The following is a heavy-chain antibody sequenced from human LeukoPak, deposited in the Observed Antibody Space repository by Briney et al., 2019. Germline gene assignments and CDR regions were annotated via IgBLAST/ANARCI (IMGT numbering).Heavy chain of an antibody. Sequence: SQTLSLTCAISGDSVSSNSAAWNWIRQSPSRGLEWLGRTYYRSKWYNDYAVSVKSRITINPDTSKNQFSLQLNSVTPEDTAVYYCARDGGGSYYSGPYFDYWGQGTLVTVSS. D-gene: IGHD3-10*01. CDR1: GDSVSSNSAA. J-gene: IGHJ4*02. V-gene: IGHV6-1*01. CDR3: ARDGGGSYYSGPYFDY. CDR2: TYYRSKWYN.